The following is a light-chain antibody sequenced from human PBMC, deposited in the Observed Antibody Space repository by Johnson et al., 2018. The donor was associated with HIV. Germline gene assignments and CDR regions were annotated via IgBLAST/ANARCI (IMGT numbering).Light chain of an antibody. CDR3: GTWDSSLGPVMVYV. CDR1: SSNIGNNY. J-gene: IGLJ1*01. Sequence: QSVLTQPPSVSAAPGQKVTISCSGSSSNIGNNYVSWYQQLPGTAPKLLIYDNNKRPSGIPDRFSGSKSGTSATLGITGLPTGDEADYYCGTWDSSLGPVMVYVFGTGTKVTVL. V-gene: IGLV1-51*01. CDR2: DNN.